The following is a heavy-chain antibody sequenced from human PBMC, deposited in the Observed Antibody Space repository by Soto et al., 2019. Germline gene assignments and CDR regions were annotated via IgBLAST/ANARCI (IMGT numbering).Heavy chain of an antibody. J-gene: IGHJ1*01. CDR1: GLTFSSYA. V-gene: IGHV3-23*01. CDR3: ATTRPELMLGRVY. D-gene: IGHD1-26*01. Sequence: GGSRRRSCAASGLTFSSYAMRWVRQAPGKGLEWVSAISGSGGSTYYSDSVKGRFTISRDNSKNTLYLQMISLIAADPAVHYSATTRPELMLGRVYWGPGTLLTVFS. CDR2: ISGSGGST.